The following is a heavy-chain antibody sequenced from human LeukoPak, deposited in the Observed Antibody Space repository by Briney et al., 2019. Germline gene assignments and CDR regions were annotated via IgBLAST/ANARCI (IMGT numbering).Heavy chain of an antibody. CDR3: ARGHLRFLEWLARNNWFDP. J-gene: IGHJ5*02. CDR2: INHSGST. CDR1: GASFSGYY. Sequence: SEALSLTCAVYGASFSGYYWSWIRQPPGKGLEWIGEINHSGSTNYNPSLKSRVTISVDTSKNQFSLKLSSVTAADTAVYYCARGHLRFLEWLARNNWFDPWGQGTLVTVSS. D-gene: IGHD3-3*01. V-gene: IGHV4-34*01.